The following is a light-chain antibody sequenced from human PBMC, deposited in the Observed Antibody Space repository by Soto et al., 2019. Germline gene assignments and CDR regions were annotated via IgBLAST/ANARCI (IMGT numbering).Light chain of an antibody. V-gene: IGKV3-11*01. CDR1: QSVSTY. CDR3: QQRGNWPLT. Sequence: EIVLTQSPATLSLSPGERATLSCRVSQSVSTYLAWYQQKPGQPPRLLIYDASNRATGIPARFSGSGSGTDFTLTISSLEPEDFAVYYCQQRGNWPLTFGGGTKVEIK. J-gene: IGKJ4*01. CDR2: DAS.